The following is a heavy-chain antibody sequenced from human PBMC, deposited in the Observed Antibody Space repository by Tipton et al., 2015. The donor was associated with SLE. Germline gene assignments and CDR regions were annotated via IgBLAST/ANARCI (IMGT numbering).Heavy chain of an antibody. CDR1: GDSISRSTYY. Sequence: TLSLTCNVSGDSISRSTYYWGWIRQPPGKGLEWIGTIYYLGNTYYNPSLKSRVTMSVDTSMNHFSLKLSSVTAADTAVYYCARRGVGATYWYFDLWGRGTLVTVSS. D-gene: IGHD1-26*01. CDR3: ARRGVGATYWYFDL. CDR2: IYYLGNT. J-gene: IGHJ2*01. V-gene: IGHV4-39*02.